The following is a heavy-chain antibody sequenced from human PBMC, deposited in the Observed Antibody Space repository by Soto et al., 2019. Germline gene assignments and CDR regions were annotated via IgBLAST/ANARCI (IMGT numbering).Heavy chain of an antibody. D-gene: IGHD5-12*01. V-gene: IGHV4-31*03. CDR3: ARGIVATISPNFYYYYGMDG. CDR1: GGSISSGGYY. Sequence: QVQLQESGPGLVKPSQTLSLTCTVSGGSISSGGYYWSWIRQHPGKGLEWIGYIYYSVSTYYNPSLKSRVTISVDTSKNQVSLKLSSVTAADTAVYYCARGIVATISPNFYYYYGMDGWGQGTTVTVSS. CDR2: IYYSVST. J-gene: IGHJ6*02.